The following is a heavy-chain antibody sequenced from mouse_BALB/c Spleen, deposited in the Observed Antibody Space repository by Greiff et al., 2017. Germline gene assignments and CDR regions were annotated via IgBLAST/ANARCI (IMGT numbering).Heavy chain of an antibody. CDR1: GYAFTNYL. D-gene: IGHD1-1*01. J-gene: IGHJ4*01. V-gene: IGHV1-54*03. CDR2: INPGSGGT. Sequence: QVQLQQSGAELVRPGTSVKVSCKASGYAFTNYLIEWVKQRPGQGLEWIGVINPGSGGTNYNEKFKGKATLTADKSSSTAYMQLSSLTSDDSAVYFCASRGLLRKGYGAMDYWGQKASVTVSS. CDR3: ASRGLLRKGYGAMDY.